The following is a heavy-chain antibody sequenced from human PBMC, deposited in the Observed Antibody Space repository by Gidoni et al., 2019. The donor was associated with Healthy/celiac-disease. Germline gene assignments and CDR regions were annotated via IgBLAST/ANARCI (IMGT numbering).Heavy chain of an antibody. Sequence: QVQLQESGPGLVKPSQALSLSCTVAGGSISSGGYYWSWIRQHPGTGLEWIGYIYYSGSTYYNPSLKSRVTISVDTSKNQFSLKLSSVTAADTAVYYCARERYYYYMDVWGKGTTVTVSS. CDR3: ARERYYYYMDV. CDR1: GGSISSGGYY. CDR2: IYYSGST. V-gene: IGHV4-31*03. J-gene: IGHJ6*03.